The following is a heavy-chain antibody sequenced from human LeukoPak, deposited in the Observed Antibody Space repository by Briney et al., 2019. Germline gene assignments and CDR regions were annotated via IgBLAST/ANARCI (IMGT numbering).Heavy chain of an antibody. CDR2: VKGDGSFT. D-gene: IGHD1-20*01. V-gene: IGHV3-74*01. J-gene: IGHJ5*02. CDR3: ARDHLIYNWNDLWFDP. CDR1: GFTFRNYW. Sequence: TGGSLRLSCAASGFTFRNYWMHWVRQAPGKGLVWVSRVKGDGSFTDYADSVKGRFTISRDNSKNTLYLQMNSLRAEDTAVYYCARDHLIYNWNDLWFDPWGQGTLVTVSS.